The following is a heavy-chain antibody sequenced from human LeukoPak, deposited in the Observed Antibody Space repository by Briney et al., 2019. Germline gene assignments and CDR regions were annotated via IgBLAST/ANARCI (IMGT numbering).Heavy chain of an antibody. Sequence: PSETLSLTCTVSGGSISSYYWSWIRQPPGKGLEWIGYIYYSGSTNYNPSLKSRVTISVDTSKNQFSLKLSSVTAADTAMYFCVREGYQLLGGYYYYYMDVWGKGTTVTVSS. V-gene: IGHV4-59*01. CDR1: GGSISSYY. CDR3: VREGYQLLGGYYYYYMDV. D-gene: IGHD2-2*01. J-gene: IGHJ6*03. CDR2: IYYSGST.